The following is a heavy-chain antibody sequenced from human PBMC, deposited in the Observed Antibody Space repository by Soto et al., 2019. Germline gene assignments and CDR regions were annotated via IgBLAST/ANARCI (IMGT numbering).Heavy chain of an antibody. CDR1: GGSVSSGGFY. V-gene: IGHV4-61*08. Sequence: QVHLQESGPGLVKPSGTLSLPCSVSGGSVSSGGFYWNWIRQPPGKGLEWIAYIYHTGNTNYNPSLENRVTMSLDTSKNQFSLNLIAVTAADTAGYYCARGDGSSAWFWGQGALVTVSS. CDR2: IYHTGNT. D-gene: IGHD6-19*01. J-gene: IGHJ4*02. CDR3: ARGDGSSAWF.